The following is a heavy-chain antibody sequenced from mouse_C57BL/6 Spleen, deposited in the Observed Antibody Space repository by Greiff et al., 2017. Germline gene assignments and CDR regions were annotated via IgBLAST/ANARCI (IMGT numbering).Heavy chain of an antibody. CDR1: GFSLTSYA. CDR3: ARDRWLLLESYWYFDV. J-gene: IGHJ1*03. CDR2: IWTGGGT. V-gene: IGHV2-9-1*01. Sequence: QVQLQQSGPGLVAPSQSLSITCTVSGFSLTSYAISWVRQPPGKGLEWLGVIWTGGGTNYNSALKSRLSISKDNSKSQVFLKMNSLQTDDTARYYWARDRWLLLESYWYFDVWGTGTTVTVSS. D-gene: IGHD2-3*01.